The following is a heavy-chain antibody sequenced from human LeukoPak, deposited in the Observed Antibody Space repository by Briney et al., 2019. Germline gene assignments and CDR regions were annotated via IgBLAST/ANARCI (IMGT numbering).Heavy chain of an antibody. CDR3: ARVVAVAGLGYFQH. CDR1: GGSISSYY. Sequence: SETLSLTCTVSGGSISSYYWSWIRQPPGKGLEWIGSIYYSGSTYYNPSLKSRVTISVDTSKNQFSLKLSSVTAADTAVYYCARVVAVAGLGYFQHWGQGTLVTVSS. V-gene: IGHV4-59*12. CDR2: IYYSGST. D-gene: IGHD6-19*01. J-gene: IGHJ1*01.